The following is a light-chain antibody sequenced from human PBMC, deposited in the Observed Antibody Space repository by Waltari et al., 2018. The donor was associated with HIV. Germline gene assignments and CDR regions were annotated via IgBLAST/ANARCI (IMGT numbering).Light chain of an antibody. CDR3: QQFDTYPLT. CDR1: QGLSSY. CDR2: AAS. Sequence: DIQLTQSPSFLSASLGGSVTITCRASQGLSSYLAWYQQKPGTAPNLLIYAASTLQSGVPSRFSGSGSGTEYSLTISSLQPEDFATYYCQQFDTYPLTFGGGTNVEIK. V-gene: IGKV1-9*01. J-gene: IGKJ4*01.